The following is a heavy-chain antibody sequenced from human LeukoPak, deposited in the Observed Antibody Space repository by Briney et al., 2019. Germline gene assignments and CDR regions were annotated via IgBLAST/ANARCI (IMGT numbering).Heavy chain of an antibody. Sequence: PSETLSLTCSVSGGSMSGHYWTWVRQSPGKGLEWIGHIYYSGTTNYKPSLKSRVAIAVDTSKIHFSLKLSSVTAADTAVYYCARERLSDNGGNSYFDHGGQGILVTVSS. J-gene: IGHJ4*02. V-gene: IGHV4-59*11. CDR1: GGSMSGHY. CDR2: IYYSGTT. CDR3: ARERLSDNGGNSYFDH. D-gene: IGHD4-23*01.